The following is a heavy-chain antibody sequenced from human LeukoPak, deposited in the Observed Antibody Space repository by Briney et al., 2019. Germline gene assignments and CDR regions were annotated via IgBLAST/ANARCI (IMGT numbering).Heavy chain of an antibody. J-gene: IGHJ3*02. CDR2: INNDGTSI. CDR1: GFTFSSYW. CDR3: ARVSAAGTAFDI. D-gene: IGHD6-13*01. V-gene: IGHV3-74*01. Sequence: GGSLRLSCAASGFTFSSYWMHWVRQAPGKGLLGVSRINNDGTSINYADSVKGRFTISRDNAKNTLFLQMNSLRAEDTAVYYCARVSAAGTAFDIWGQGTMVTVSS.